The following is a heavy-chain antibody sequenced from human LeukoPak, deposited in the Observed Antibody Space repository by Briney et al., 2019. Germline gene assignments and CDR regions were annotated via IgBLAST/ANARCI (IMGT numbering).Heavy chain of an antibody. CDR2: IYYSGST. CDR1: GGSISSYY. D-gene: IGHD3-22*01. Sequence: WETLSLTCTVSGGSISSYYWSWIRQPPGKGLEWIGYIYYSGSTNYNPSLKSRVTISVDTSKNQCSLKLSSVTAADTAVYYCARDGDSGYFDYWGQGTLVTVSS. J-gene: IGHJ4*02. CDR3: ARDGDSGYFDY. V-gene: IGHV4-59*01.